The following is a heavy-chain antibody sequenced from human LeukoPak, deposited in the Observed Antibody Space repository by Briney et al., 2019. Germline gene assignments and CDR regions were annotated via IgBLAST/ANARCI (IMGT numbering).Heavy chain of an antibody. V-gene: IGHV3-9*01. CDR3: AKDRGLVVVSDAFDI. J-gene: IGHJ3*02. CDR1: GFTFDVHA. D-gene: IGHD2-15*01. CDR2: ISWNGGGI. Sequence: PGRSLRLSCAASGFTFDVHAMHWVRQAPGKGLEWVSGISWNGGGIGYADSVKGRFTISRDNAKNSLYLQMNSLRAEDTALYYCAKDRGLVVVSDAFDIWGQGTMVTVSS.